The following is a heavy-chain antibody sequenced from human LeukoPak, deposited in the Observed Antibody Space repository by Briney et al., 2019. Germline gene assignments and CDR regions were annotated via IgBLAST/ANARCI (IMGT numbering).Heavy chain of an antibody. J-gene: IGHJ4*02. CDR3: ARDSSGYQ. V-gene: IGHV3-7*01. Sequence: GGSLRLSCAASGFTFSTYWMSWVRQAPGKGLEWVANIKEDGSEKYYGDSVKSRFTISRDNAKNSLYLQMNSLRAEDTAVYYCARDSSGYQWGQGTLVTVSS. D-gene: IGHD3-22*01. CDR1: GFTFSTYW. CDR2: IKEDGSEK.